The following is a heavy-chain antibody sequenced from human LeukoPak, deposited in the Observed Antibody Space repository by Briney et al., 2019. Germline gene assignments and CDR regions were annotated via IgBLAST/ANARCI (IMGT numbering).Heavy chain of an antibody. J-gene: IGHJ6*03. Sequence: KSSETLSLACAVSGYSISSGYYWGWIRQPPGKGLEWIGSIYHSGSTYYNPSLKSRVTISVDTSKNQFSLKLSSVTAADTAVYHCATIPIVVVPAAMGDYYYYYMDVWGKGTTVTVSS. CDR1: GYSISSGYY. CDR3: ATIPIVVVPAAMGDYYYYYMDV. CDR2: IYHSGST. D-gene: IGHD2-2*01. V-gene: IGHV4-38-2*01.